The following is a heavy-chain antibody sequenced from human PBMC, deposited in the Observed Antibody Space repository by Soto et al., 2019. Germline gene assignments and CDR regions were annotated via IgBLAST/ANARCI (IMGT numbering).Heavy chain of an antibody. CDR3: AADKSTTVVTPGAFGI. CDR2: IVVGSGNT. V-gene: IGHV1-58*01. D-gene: IGHD4-17*01. CDR1: GFTFTSSA. J-gene: IGHJ3*02. Sequence: QMQLVQSGPEVKKPGTSVKVSCKASGFTFTSSAVQWVRQARGQRLEWIGWIVVGSGNTNYAQKFQERVTITGDMSTSTAYMELSSLRSEDTAVYYCAADKSTTVVTPGAFGIWGQGTMVTVSS.